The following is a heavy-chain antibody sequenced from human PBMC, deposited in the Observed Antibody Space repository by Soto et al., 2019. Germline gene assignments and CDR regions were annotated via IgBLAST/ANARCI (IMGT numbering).Heavy chain of an antibody. CDR3: AGDPDSHYNDSHASSYP. CDR1: GYTFTSYG. CDR2: ISPYNGNT. V-gene: IGHV1-18*01. Sequence: GASVKVSCKASGYTFTSYGISWVRQAPGQGLEWMGWISPYNGNTNYAQKLQGRVTISADTFTGTAYMELTRLRSDDTAVYYCAGDPDSHYNDSHASSYPWGQGTLVTVSS. J-gene: IGHJ5*02. D-gene: IGHD3-22*01.